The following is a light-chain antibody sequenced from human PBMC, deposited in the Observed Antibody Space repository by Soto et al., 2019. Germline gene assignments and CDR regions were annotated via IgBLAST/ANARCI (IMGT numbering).Light chain of an antibody. Sequence: EIVLTQSPATLSLSPGERATLSCRASQSAGTYLAWYQQKPGQAPRLLIYDSSHRATGIPARFGGSGSGTDFPLTFSSLEPEDFAVYYCQLHSTWPPYTFGQGTRLELK. CDR2: DSS. CDR1: QSAGTY. CDR3: QLHSTWPPYT. J-gene: IGKJ2*01. V-gene: IGKV3-11*01.